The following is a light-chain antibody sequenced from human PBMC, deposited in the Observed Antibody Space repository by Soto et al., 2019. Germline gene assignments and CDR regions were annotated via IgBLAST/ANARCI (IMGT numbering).Light chain of an antibody. Sequence: EIVLTQSPVTLSLSPGDRATLSCRAGQSVSSSLAWYRHQSGQAPRLLIYDASKRASGIPPRFSGSGSGTHFTLTISSLEPEDFASYYCLQVSTFPRTFGQGTKVEVK. CDR1: QSVSSS. CDR3: LQVSTFPRT. V-gene: IGKV3-11*01. CDR2: DAS. J-gene: IGKJ1*01.